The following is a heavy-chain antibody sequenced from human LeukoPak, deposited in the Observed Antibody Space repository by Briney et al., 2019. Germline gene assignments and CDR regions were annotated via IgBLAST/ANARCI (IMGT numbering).Heavy chain of an antibody. V-gene: IGHV3-21*01. CDR3: ARDLSGSLTIDY. D-gene: IGHD1-26*01. Sequence: PGGSLRLSXAASGFTFSSYSMNWVRQAPGKGLEWVSSISSSSSYIYYADSVKGRFTISRDNAKNSLYLQMNSLRAEDTAVYYCARDLSGSLTIDYCGQGTLVTVSS. J-gene: IGHJ4*02. CDR2: ISSSSSYI. CDR1: GFTFSSYS.